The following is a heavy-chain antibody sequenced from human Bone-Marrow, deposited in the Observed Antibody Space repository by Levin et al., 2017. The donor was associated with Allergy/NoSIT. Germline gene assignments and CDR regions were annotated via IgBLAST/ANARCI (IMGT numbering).Heavy chain of an antibody. D-gene: IGHD3-10*01. V-gene: IGHV3-66*02. CDR1: GFTVSGNY. CDR2: FYSGGST. Sequence: GGSLRLSCAASGFTVSGNYMSWVRQAPGKGLEWVSGFYSGGSTFYADSVKGRFTISRDNSKNTLYLQMDSLTAEDTAVYYCARVPGDYGSGSYVSRFDPWGQGTLVTVSS. J-gene: IGHJ5*02. CDR3: ARVPGDYGSGSYVSRFDP.